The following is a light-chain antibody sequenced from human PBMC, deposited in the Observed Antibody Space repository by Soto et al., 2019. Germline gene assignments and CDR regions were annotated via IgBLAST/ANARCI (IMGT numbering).Light chain of an antibody. CDR3: QHYNSYSET. CDR1: QSISTR. Sequence: DIQMTQSPSTLSASVGDRVTITCRASQSISTRLAWYQQKTGKVPKLLIYEASSLEIGVPSRFSGSGSGTEFTLTINSLQLDDFATYYCQHYNSYSETFGQGTKVEIK. V-gene: IGKV1-5*03. J-gene: IGKJ1*01. CDR2: EAS.